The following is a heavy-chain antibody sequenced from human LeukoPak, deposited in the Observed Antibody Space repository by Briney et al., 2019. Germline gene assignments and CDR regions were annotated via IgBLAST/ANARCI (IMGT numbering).Heavy chain of an antibody. Sequence: GRSLRLSCAASGFTFSSYGMHWVRQAPGKGLEWVAFIRYDGSNKYYADSVKGRFTISRDNSKNTLYLQMNSLRAEGTAVYYCARTYYDILTGYNPYFDYWGQGILVTVSS. D-gene: IGHD3-9*01. V-gene: IGHV3-30*05. J-gene: IGHJ4*02. CDR2: IRYDGSNK. CDR1: GFTFSSYG. CDR3: ARTYYDILTGYNPYFDY.